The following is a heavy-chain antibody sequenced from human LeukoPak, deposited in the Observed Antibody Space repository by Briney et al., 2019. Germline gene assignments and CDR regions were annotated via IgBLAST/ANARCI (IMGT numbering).Heavy chain of an antibody. CDR3: TKDRFSGDNHYYSD. D-gene: IGHD2-15*01. J-gene: IGHJ4*02. CDR1: GFPFRDFA. V-gene: IGHV3-49*04. CDR2: IRSKVYGGTT. Sequence: PGGSLRLSCTASGFPFRDFAMSWVRQAPGKGLEWVGFIRSKVYGGTTEYAASVKGRFTISRDDSKSIAYLQMNSLKIEDTAVYYCTKDRFSGDNHYYSDWGQGTLVTVSS.